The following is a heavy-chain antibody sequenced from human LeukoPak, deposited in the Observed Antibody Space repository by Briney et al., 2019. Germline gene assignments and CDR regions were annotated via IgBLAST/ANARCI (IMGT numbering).Heavy chain of an antibody. J-gene: IGHJ4*02. CDR2: INHSGST. Sequence: SETLSLTCAVYGGSFSGYYWSWIRQPPGKELEWIGEINHSGSTNYNPSLKSRVTISVDTSKNQFSLKLSSVTAVDTAVYYCARSEGIAARFRYWGQGTLVTVSS. V-gene: IGHV4-34*01. CDR3: ARSEGIAARFRY. CDR1: GGSFSGYY. D-gene: IGHD6-6*01.